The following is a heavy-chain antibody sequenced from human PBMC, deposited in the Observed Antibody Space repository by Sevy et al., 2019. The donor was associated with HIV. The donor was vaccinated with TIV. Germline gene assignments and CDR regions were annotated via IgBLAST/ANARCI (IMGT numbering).Heavy chain of an antibody. V-gene: IGHV3-66*01. J-gene: IGHJ5*02. CDR3: KKDKCYDFWSGEVREGPICWFDP. Sequence: QLGGSLRLSCAASGFTVSSNEMSWVRQAPGKGLEWVSSISGGSTYYADSRKGRFTISRDNSKNTLHLQMNSLRAEDTAVYYCKKDKCYDFWSGEVREGPICWFDPWGQGTLVTVSS. D-gene: IGHD3-3*01. CDR2: ISGGST. CDR1: GFTVSSNE.